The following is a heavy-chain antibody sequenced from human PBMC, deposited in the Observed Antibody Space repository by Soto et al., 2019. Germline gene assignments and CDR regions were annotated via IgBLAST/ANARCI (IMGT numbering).Heavy chain of an antibody. CDR2: IYYSGST. D-gene: IGHD3-22*01. V-gene: IGHV4-59*08. Sequence: SETLSLTCTVSGGSISSYYLSWIRQPPGKGLEWIGYIYYSGSTNYNPSLKSRVTISVDTSKNQFSLKLSSVTAADTAVYYCARPGDSSGYYPFDYWGQGTLVTVPS. J-gene: IGHJ4*02. CDR3: ARPGDSSGYYPFDY. CDR1: GGSISSYY.